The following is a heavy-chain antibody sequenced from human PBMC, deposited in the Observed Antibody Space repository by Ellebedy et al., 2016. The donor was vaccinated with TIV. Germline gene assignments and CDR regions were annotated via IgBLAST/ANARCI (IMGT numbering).Heavy chain of an antibody. CDR1: GFTFNSYV. CDR2: ISGSAGST. J-gene: IGHJ4*02. CDR3: AKDGRGTNPGHFYY. D-gene: IGHD2-8*01. Sequence: GESLKISCAASGFTFNSYVMSWVRQAPGKGLEWVSAISGSAGSTYYADSVKGRFTISRDNSKNTLFLQMNSLRAEDTAVYYCAKDGRGTNPGHFYYWGQGTLVTVSS. V-gene: IGHV3-23*01.